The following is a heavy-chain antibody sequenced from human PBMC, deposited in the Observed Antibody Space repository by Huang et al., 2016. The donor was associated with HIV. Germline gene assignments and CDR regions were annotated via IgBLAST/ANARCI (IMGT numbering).Heavy chain of an antibody. J-gene: IGHJ6*02. V-gene: IGHV3-9*01. CDR1: GFTLDDYA. CDR2: INWNIGKK. CDR3: GKDNGRDYYYGMDA. Sequence: EVQLVESGGGLVQPGRSLRLSFVVSGFTLDDYAMQGVRQAPGKGTEWVSGINWNIGKKGYADSVRGRVTISRDNAKNSLYLQMNSLRAEDTALYYCGKDNGRDYYYGMDAWGRGTTVIVSS.